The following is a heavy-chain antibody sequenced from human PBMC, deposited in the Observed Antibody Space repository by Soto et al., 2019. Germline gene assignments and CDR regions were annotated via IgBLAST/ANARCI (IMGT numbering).Heavy chain of an antibody. V-gene: IGHV3-23*01. D-gene: IGHD6-19*01. Sequence: GGSLRLSCAASGFNFYSAVMSWVRQAPGKGLEWVSSITGNPGTGYHADSVKGRFTISRDNSKKTLSLQMNNLRAEDTAVYYCAKAQWLLRGDYFDTWGQGTLVTV. CDR2: ITGNPGTG. CDR1: GFNFYSAV. CDR3: AKAQWLLRGDYFDT. J-gene: IGHJ4*02.